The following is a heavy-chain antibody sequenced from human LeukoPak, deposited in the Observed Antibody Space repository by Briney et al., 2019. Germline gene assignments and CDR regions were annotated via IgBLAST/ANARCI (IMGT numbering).Heavy chain of an antibody. CDR3: ARTIYYDFWSGFDLYYFDY. V-gene: IGHV4-4*02. J-gene: IGHJ4*02. CDR2: IYHSGST. D-gene: IGHD3-3*01. CDR1: GGSISSSNW. Sequence: SETLSLTCAVSGGSISSSNWWSWVRQPPGKGLEWIGEIYHSGSTNYNPSLKSRVTISVDKSKNQFSLKLSSVTAADTAVYYCARTIYYDFWSGFDLYYFDYWGQGTLVTVSS.